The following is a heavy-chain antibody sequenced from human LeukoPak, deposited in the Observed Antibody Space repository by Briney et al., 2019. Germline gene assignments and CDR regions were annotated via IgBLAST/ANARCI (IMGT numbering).Heavy chain of an antibody. J-gene: IGHJ4*02. V-gene: IGHV1-2*06. Sequence: GASVKVSCKASGYTFTGYYMHWVRQAPGQGLEWMGRINPNSGGTNYAQKFQGRVTMTRDTSISTAYMELRRLRSDDTAVYYCARDSKQQLVGGDYWGQGTLVTVSS. CDR2: INPNSGGT. D-gene: IGHD6-13*01. CDR1: GYTFTGYY. CDR3: ARDSKQQLVGGDY.